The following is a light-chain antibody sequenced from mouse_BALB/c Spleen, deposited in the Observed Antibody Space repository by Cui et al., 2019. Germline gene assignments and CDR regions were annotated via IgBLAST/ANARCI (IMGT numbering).Light chain of an antibody. J-gene: IGKJ2*01. CDR3: HQYHRSPYT. Sequence: QIVLTQSPAIMSASLGERVTMTCTASSSVSSSYLHWYQQKPGSSPKLWIYSTSNLASGVPARFSGSGSGTSYSLTISSKEAEDAATYYCHQYHRSPYTFGGGTKLEIK. CDR1: SSVSSSY. V-gene: IGKV4-74*01. CDR2: STS.